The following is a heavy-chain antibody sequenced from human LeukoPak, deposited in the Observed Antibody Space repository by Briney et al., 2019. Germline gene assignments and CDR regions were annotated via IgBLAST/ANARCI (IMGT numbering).Heavy chain of an antibody. CDR2: ISHRGST. V-gene: IGHV4-38-2*02. Sequence: SETLSLTCNVSGDSVTSDNFYWAWIRQPPGKGLEWIGSISHRGSTYYNPSLKSRVTISVPTSKDQFSLKLSPVTAADTAVYYCARTYYYGSGSSSYIDYWGQGTLVTVSS. D-gene: IGHD3-10*01. J-gene: IGHJ4*02. CDR1: GDSVTSDNFY. CDR3: ARTYYYGSGSSSYIDY.